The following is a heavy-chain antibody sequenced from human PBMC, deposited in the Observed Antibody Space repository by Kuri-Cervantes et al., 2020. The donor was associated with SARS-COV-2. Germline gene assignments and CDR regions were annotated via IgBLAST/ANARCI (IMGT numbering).Heavy chain of an antibody. CDR2: IIPILGIA. V-gene: IGHV1-69*10. Sequence: SVKVSCKASGYTFTSYAMNWVRQAPGQGLEWMGGIIPILGIANYAQKFQGRVTITADKSTSTAYMELSSLRSEDTAVYYCAAASPYYDFWSGYGYYYYGMDVWGQGTTVTVSS. J-gene: IGHJ6*02. CDR3: AAASPYYDFWSGYGYYYYGMDV. CDR1: GYTFTSYA. D-gene: IGHD3-3*01.